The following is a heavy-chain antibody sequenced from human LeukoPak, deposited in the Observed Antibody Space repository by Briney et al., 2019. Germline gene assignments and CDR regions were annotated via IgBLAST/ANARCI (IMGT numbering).Heavy chain of an antibody. J-gene: IGHJ6*02. CDR3: VRALLSGYGMDV. CDR1: GYTFTSYD. D-gene: IGHD3-10*01. Sequence: ASVKVSCKASGYTFTSYDINWVRQATGQGLEWMGWMNPNSGNTGYAQKFQGRVTMTRNTSISTAYMELSSLRSEDTAVYYCVRALLSGYGMDVWGQGTTVTVSS. V-gene: IGHV1-8*01. CDR2: MNPNSGNT.